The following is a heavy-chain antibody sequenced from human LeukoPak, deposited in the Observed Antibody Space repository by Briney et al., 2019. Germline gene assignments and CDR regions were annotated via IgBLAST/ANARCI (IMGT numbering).Heavy chain of an antibody. Sequence: PSETLSLTCAVYGGSFSGYYWSWIRQPPGKGLEWIGEINHSGSTNYNPSHKSRVTISVDTSKNQFSLKLSSVTAADTAVYYCARASLSDYYDSSGYYGDRYFDYWGQGTLVTVSS. CDR2: INHSGST. CDR3: ARASLSDYYDSSGYYGDRYFDY. CDR1: GGSFSGYY. V-gene: IGHV4-34*01. J-gene: IGHJ4*02. D-gene: IGHD3-22*01.